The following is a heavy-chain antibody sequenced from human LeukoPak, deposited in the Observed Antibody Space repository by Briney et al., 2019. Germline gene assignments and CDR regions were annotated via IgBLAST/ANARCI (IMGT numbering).Heavy chain of an antibody. Sequence: ASVKVSCKASGYTFTSQYVHWVRQAPGRGLEWMGIINPSGGSTRYAQKFQGRVTMTRDTSTSTVYMELKRLRSEDTAVYYCASMYQPLDAFDYWGQGTLVTVSS. D-gene: IGHD2-2*01. CDR3: ASMYQPLDAFDY. CDR2: INPSGGST. J-gene: IGHJ4*02. V-gene: IGHV1-46*01. CDR1: GYTFTSQY.